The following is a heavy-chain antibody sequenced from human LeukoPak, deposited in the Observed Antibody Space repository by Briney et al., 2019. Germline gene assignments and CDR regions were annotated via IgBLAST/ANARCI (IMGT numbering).Heavy chain of an antibody. CDR2: INPSGGST. Sequence: ASVKVSCKASGDTLTSYYMHWVRQAPGQGLEWMGIINPSGGSTSYAQKFQGRVTMTRDTSTSTVYMELSSLRSEDTAVYYCARDVGYSRPSYAFDIWGQGTMVTVSS. J-gene: IGHJ3*02. CDR1: GDTLTSYY. D-gene: IGHD6-13*01. V-gene: IGHV1-46*01. CDR3: ARDVGYSRPSYAFDI.